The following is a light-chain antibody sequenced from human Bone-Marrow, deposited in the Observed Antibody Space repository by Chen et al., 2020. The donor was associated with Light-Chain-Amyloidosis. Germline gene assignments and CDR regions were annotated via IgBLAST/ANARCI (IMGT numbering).Light chain of an antibody. Sequence: SYELTQPPSVSGHHGQTARLPCSGDDLPTKYAYWYQQKPGQAPVLVIHRDTERPSGISERFSGSSSGTTATLTISGVQAEDEADYHCQSADSSGTYEVIFGGGTKLTVL. V-gene: IGLV3-25*03. J-gene: IGLJ2*01. CDR3: QSADSSGTYEVI. CDR2: RDT. CDR1: DLPTKY.